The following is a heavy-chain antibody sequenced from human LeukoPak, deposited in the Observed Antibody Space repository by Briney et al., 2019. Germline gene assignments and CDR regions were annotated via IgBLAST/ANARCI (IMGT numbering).Heavy chain of an antibody. J-gene: IGHJ4*02. V-gene: IGHV3-23*01. Sequence: GGSLRLSCAASGFTFSSYAMSWVRQAPGKGLERVSAISGSGGSTYYADSVKGRFTISRDNSKNTLYLQMNSLRAEDTAVYYCAKGDTMIVVVTYFDYWGQGTLVIVSS. D-gene: IGHD3-22*01. CDR3: AKGDTMIVVVTYFDY. CDR1: GFTFSSYA. CDR2: ISGSGGST.